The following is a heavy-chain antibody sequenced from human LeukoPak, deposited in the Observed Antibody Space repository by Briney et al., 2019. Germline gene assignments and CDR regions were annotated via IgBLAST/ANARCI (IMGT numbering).Heavy chain of an antibody. J-gene: IGHJ6*02. Sequence: GGSLRLSCAASGFTSSSYAMSWVRQAPGKGLEWVSAISGSGGSTHYADSVKGRFTISRDNSKNTLYLQMNSLRAEDTAVYYCVKVKGMYYYYGMDVWGQGATVTVSS. CDR1: GFTSSSYA. CDR3: VKVKGMYYYYGMDV. CDR2: ISGSGGST. V-gene: IGHV3-23*01. D-gene: IGHD3-10*01.